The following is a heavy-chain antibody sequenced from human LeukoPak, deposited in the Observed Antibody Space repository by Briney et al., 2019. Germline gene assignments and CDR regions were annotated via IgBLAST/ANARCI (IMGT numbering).Heavy chain of an antibody. Sequence: ASVKVSCKASGGTFSSYAISWVRQAPGQGLEWMGGIIPIFGTANYTQKFQGRVTMTRDMSTSTVYMELSSLRSEDTAVYYCARSITIFGVVTKNLDYWGQGTLVTVSS. D-gene: IGHD3-3*01. CDR1: GGTFSSYA. CDR2: IIPIFGTA. J-gene: IGHJ4*02. CDR3: ARSITIFGVVTKNLDY. V-gene: IGHV1-69*05.